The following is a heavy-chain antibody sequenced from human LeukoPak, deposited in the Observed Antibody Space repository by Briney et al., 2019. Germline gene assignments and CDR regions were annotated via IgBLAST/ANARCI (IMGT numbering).Heavy chain of an antibody. CDR3: ARDSPYGYYDY. CDR2: IYSGGST. J-gene: IGHJ4*02. D-gene: IGHD3-22*01. V-gene: IGHV3-53*01. Sequence: GGSLRLSCAASRFTFSSYAMSWVRQAPGKGLEWVSVIYSGGSTNYADSVKGRFTISRDNSKNTLYLQMNSLRAEDTAVYYCARDSPYGYYDYWGQGTLVTVSS. CDR1: RFTFSSYA.